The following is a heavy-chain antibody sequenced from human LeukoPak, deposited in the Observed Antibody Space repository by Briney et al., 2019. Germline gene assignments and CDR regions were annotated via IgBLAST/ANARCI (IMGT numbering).Heavy chain of an antibody. CDR3: TKGALRGHSAPGPSDI. J-gene: IGHJ3*02. D-gene: IGHD5-18*01. CDR2: ISGSGGST. V-gene: IGHV3-23*01. Sequence: GGSLRLSCAASGFIFSSYAMSWVRQAPGKGLEWVSTISGSGGSTYYADFVKGRFTISRDNSKNTLDLRMSSLRTDDTAIYYCTKGALRGHSAPGPSDIWGQGTMVIVS. CDR1: GFIFSSYA.